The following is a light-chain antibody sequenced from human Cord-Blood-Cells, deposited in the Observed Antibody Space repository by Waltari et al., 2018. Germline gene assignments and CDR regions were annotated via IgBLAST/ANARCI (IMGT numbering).Light chain of an antibody. CDR2: WAS. CDR3: QQYYSTPPT. Sequence: DILMTQSPDYLSVSLGMSATINCPYSQSVVYSSNNKNFLAWYQQKPGQPPKLLISWASTRESGVPDRFSGSGSGTDFTLTISSLQAEDVAVYYCQQYYSTPPTFGPGTKVDIK. CDR1: QSVVYSSNNKNF. J-gene: IGKJ3*01. V-gene: IGKV4-1*01.